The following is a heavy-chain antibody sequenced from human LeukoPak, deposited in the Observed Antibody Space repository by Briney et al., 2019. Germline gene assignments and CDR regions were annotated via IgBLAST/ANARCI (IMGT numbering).Heavy chain of an antibody. Sequence: GSLRLSCAASGFTFSSYGMHWVRQAPGKGLEWVAVISYDGSNKYYADSVKGRFTISRDNSKNTLYLQMNSLRAEDTAVYYCAKVEGCSSTSCHYYYYGMDVWGQGTTVTVSS. CDR3: AKVEGCSSTSCHYYYYGMDV. D-gene: IGHD2-2*01. CDR2: ISYDGSNK. J-gene: IGHJ6*02. CDR1: GFTFSSYG. V-gene: IGHV3-30*18.